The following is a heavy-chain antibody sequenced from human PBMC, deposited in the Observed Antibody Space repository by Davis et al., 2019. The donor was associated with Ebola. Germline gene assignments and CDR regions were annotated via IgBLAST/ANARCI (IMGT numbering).Heavy chain of an antibody. Sequence: ASVKVSCKASGYTFSTYGINWVRQAPGQGLEWMGWISAYNGNTNYAQKLQGRVTMTTDTSTSTAYMELRSLRSDDTAVYYCARGGYCSGGSCYSLNYYYYGMDVWGQGTTVIVSS. CDR3: ARGGYCSGGSCYSLNYYYYGMDV. CDR1: GYTFSTYG. J-gene: IGHJ6*02. D-gene: IGHD2-15*01. V-gene: IGHV1-18*01. CDR2: ISAYNGNT.